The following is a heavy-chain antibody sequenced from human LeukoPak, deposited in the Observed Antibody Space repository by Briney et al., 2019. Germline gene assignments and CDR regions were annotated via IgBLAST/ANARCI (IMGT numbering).Heavy chain of an antibody. CDR2: IRYDGSNK. V-gene: IGHV3-30*02. CDR3: AKDLRIAAAGFFDY. D-gene: IGHD6-13*01. J-gene: IGHJ4*02. CDR1: GFTFSSYG. Sequence: GGSLRLSCAASGFTFSSYGMHWVRQAPGKGLEWVAFIRYDGSNKYYADSVKGRFTISRDNSKNTLYLQMNSLRAEDTAVYYCAKDLRIAAAGFFDYWGQGTLVTVSS.